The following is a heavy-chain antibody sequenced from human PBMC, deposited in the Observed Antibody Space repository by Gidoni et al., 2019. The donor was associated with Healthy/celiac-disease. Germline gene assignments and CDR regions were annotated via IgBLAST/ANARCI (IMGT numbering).Heavy chain of an antibody. V-gene: IGHV3-48*01. Sequence: EVQLVESGGGLVQPGESLRLHCAAYGFTSSSYSMNWFRQAPGKGLEWVSYISSSSSTIYYADSVKCRFTISRDNAKNSLYLKMNSLRAEDTAVYYCARARSILDYWGQGTLVTVSS. CDR1: GFTSSSYS. CDR3: ARARSILDY. D-gene: IGHD6-6*01. J-gene: IGHJ4*02. CDR2: ISSSSSTI.